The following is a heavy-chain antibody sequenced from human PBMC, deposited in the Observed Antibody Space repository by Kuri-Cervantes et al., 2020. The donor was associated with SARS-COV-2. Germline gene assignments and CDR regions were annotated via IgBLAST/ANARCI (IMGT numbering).Heavy chain of an antibody. D-gene: IGHD3-10*01. Sequence: SETLSLTCTVSGYSISSGYYWGWIRQPPGKGLEWIGSIYHSGSTYYNPSLKSRVTISVDTSKNQFSLKLSSVTAADTAVYYCARDAPMVRGAPHDYWGQGTLVTVSS. CDR2: IYHSGST. CDR1: GYSISSGYY. J-gene: IGHJ4*02. CDR3: ARDAPMVRGAPHDY. V-gene: IGHV4-38-2*02.